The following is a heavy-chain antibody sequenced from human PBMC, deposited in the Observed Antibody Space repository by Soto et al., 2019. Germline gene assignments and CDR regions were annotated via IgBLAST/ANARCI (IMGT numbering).Heavy chain of an antibody. CDR2: ISSSSSYI. V-gene: IGHV3-21*01. CDR3: ASPITIFGVVQNDAFDI. J-gene: IGHJ3*02. Sequence: GGSLRLSCAASGLTFSSYSMNWVRQAPGKGLEWVSSISSSSSYIYYADSVKGRFTISRDNAKNSLYLQMNSLRAEDTAVYYCASPITIFGVVQNDAFDIWGQGTMVTVSS. CDR1: GLTFSSYS. D-gene: IGHD3-3*01.